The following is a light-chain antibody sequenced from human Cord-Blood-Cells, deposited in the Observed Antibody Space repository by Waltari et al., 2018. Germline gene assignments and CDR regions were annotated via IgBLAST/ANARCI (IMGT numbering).Light chain of an antibody. CDR3: CSYAGSYTLV. J-gene: IGLJ2*01. Sequence: QSALTQPRSVSGSPAQSVTISCTGTSSDVGGSNYVSWYQQHPGKAPKLMIYDVSKRPSGVPDRFSGSKSGNTASLTISGLQAEDEADYYCCSYAGSYTLVFGGGTKLTVL. CDR1: SSDVGGSNY. V-gene: IGLV2-11*01. CDR2: DVS.